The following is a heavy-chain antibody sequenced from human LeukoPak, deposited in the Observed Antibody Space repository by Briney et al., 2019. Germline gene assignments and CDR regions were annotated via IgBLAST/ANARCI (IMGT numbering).Heavy chain of an antibody. D-gene: IGHD1-7*01. J-gene: IGHJ4*02. CDR1: GFSHSTSGVG. CDR2: LYWDDDK. CDR3: AHSKMGLLIPYYFDY. Sequence: SGPTLVKPTQTLTLTCTFSGFSHSTSGVGVGWIRQPPAKALEWLALLYWDDDKRYSPSLKSRLTITKDTSKNQVVLTMTNMDPVDTATYYCAHSKMGLLIPYYFDYWGQGTLVTVSS. V-gene: IGHV2-5*02.